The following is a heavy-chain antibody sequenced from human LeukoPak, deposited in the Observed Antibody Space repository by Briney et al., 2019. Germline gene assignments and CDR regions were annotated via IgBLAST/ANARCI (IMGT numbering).Heavy chain of an antibody. CDR3: TRLEGYSGKYY. D-gene: IGHD1-26*01. CDR1: GFTFSGSA. V-gene: IGHV3-73*01. J-gene: IGHJ4*02. Sequence: GSLKLSCAASGFTFSGSAMHWVRQASGKGLEWVGRIRSKANSYATAYAASVKGRFTISRDDSENTAYLQMNSLKTEDTAVYYCTRLEGYSGKYYWGQGTLVTVSS. CDR2: IRSKANSYAT.